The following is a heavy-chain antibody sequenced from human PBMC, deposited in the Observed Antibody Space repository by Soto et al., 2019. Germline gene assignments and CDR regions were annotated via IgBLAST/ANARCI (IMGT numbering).Heavy chain of an antibody. CDR3: AAAGAGTFDL. V-gene: IGHV3-23*01. CDR1: GYTFSNYA. Sequence: ESGGGLVPPGGSLRLSCAASGYTFSNYAMRWVRQAPGKGLEWVSTIRGNGDGTYYADSVKGRFTISRDNSKNTLSLQMNSLRVEDTALYYCAAAGAGTFDLWGQVTMVTVYS. J-gene: IGHJ3*01. D-gene: IGHD3-10*01. CDR2: IRGNGDGT.